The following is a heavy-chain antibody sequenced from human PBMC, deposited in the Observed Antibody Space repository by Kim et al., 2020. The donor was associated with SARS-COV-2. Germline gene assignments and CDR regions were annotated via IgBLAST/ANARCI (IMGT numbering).Heavy chain of an antibody. Sequence: SETLSLTCTVSGGSISSSSYYWAWIRQPPGKGLEWIGYIYYSGSTYYNPSLKSRVTISADTSKNQFSLKLSSVTVADTAMYYCARDQYAIDPWGQGTLVTVSS. V-gene: IGHV4-31*03. CDR2: IYYSGST. J-gene: IGHJ5*02. CDR1: GGSISSSSYY. D-gene: IGHD2-2*01. CDR3: ARDQYAIDP.